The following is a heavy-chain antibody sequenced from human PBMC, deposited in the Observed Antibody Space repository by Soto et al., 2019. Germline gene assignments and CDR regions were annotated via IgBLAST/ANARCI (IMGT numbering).Heavy chain of an antibody. V-gene: IGHV1-69*04. CDR2: FIPVINVT. D-gene: IGHD1-1*01. J-gene: IGHJ5*02. CDR1: GGNLRRLA. Sequence: SVEGFCKAFGGNLRRLAMNLLRQAPGQGLEWMGSFIPVINVTNYAPKFQGRVTITTDESSTTAYIDLNRLTFEDTAIYYCATRPLNWNDWFDPWGQGTLVTVSS. CDR3: ATRPLNWNDWFDP.